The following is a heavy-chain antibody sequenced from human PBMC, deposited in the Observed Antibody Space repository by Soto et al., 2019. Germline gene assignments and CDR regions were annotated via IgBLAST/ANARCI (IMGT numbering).Heavy chain of an antibody. CDR1: GFTFSNAW. CDR2: IKSKTDGGTT. V-gene: IGHV3-15*07. J-gene: IGHJ6*02. Sequence: GGSLRLSCAASGFTFSNAWMNWVRQAPGKGLEWVGRIKSKTDGGTTDYAAPVKGRFTISRDDSKNTLYLQMNSLKTEETAVYYCTTAPLLGYSGYDPLGGYYGMDVWGQGTTVTVSS. D-gene: IGHD5-12*01. CDR3: TTAPLLGYSGYDPLGGYYGMDV.